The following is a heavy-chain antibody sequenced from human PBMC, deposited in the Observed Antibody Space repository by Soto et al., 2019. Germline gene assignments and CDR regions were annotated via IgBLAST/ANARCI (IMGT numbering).Heavy chain of an antibody. D-gene: IGHD6-13*01. CDR3: ASIPNSSSWYYFDY. J-gene: IGHJ4*02. CDR1: GGSISGSSYY. Sequence: SETLSLTCTVSGGSISGSSYYWGWIRQPPGKGLEWIGNIYYSGSTYYNPSLKSRVTISVDTSKNQFSLKLSSVTAADTAVYYCASIPNSSSWYYFDYWGQGTLVTVSS. V-gene: IGHV4-39*01. CDR2: IYYSGST.